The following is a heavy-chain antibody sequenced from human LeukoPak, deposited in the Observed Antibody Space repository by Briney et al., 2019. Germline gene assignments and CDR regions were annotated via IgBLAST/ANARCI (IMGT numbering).Heavy chain of an antibody. Sequence: GGSLRLSCAASGFTVSSNYMSWVRQAPGKGLEWVSVIFRGGSTYYADSVKGRFTISRDNSKNTLYHQMNSLRAEDTAVYYCAGVYRCSTSCSYFDYWGRGTLVTVSS. V-gene: IGHV3-53*01. CDR1: GFTVSSNY. J-gene: IGHJ4*02. D-gene: IGHD2-2*01. CDR2: IFRGGST. CDR3: AGVYRCSTSCSYFDY.